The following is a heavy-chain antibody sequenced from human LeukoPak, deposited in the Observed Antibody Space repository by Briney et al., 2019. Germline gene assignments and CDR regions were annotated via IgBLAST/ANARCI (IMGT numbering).Heavy chain of an antibody. CDR2: INPNSGGT. D-gene: IGHD3-22*01. Sequence: GASVKVSCKASGYTFTSYGISWVRQAPGQGLEWMGWINPNSGGTNYAQKFQGRVTMTRDTSTSTVYMELSSLRSEDTAVYYCARVKSYYYDTSDKDAFDIWGQGTMVTVSS. CDR3: ARVKSYYYDTSDKDAFDI. CDR1: GYTFTSYG. V-gene: IGHV1-18*01. J-gene: IGHJ3*02.